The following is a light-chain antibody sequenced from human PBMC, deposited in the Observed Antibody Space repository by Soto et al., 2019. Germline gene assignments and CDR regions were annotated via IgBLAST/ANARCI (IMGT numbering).Light chain of an antibody. CDR2: DAS. CDR3: QQHSNWPLT. J-gene: IGKJ4*01. V-gene: IGKV3-11*01. Sequence: EIVLTQSPVTLSLSPGERATLSCKASQSVSSNLAWYQQKPGEAPRLLIFDASNKATGIPARFSGSGSGTDFTLTISSLDPEDFAVYYCQQHSNWPLTFGGGTKVEIK. CDR1: QSVSSN.